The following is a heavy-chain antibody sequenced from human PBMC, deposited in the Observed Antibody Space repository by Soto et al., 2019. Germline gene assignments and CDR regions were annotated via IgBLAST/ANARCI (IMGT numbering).Heavy chain of an antibody. Sequence: ASVKVSCKASGYTFTSYGISWVRQAPGQGLEWMGWISAYNGNTNYARKLQGRATMTTDTSTSTAYMELRSLRSDDTAVYYCARVDLGSYYDSSGYYPNFDYWGQGTLVTVSS. CDR2: ISAYNGNT. CDR3: ARVDLGSYYDSSGYYPNFDY. D-gene: IGHD3-22*01. CDR1: GYTFTSYG. V-gene: IGHV1-18*01. J-gene: IGHJ4*02.